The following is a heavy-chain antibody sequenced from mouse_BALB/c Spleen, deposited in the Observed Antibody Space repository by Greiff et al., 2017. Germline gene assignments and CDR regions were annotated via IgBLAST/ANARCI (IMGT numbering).Heavy chain of an antibody. D-gene: IGHD1-1*01. Sequence: EVQLVESGGGLVKPGGSLSLSCAASGFSFSDYYMYWVRQTPEKRLEWVATISDGGSYTYYPDSVKGRFTISRDNAKNNLYLQMSSLKSEDTAMYYCARGYYYGSSSAYAMDYWGQGTSVTVSS. V-gene: IGHV5-4*02. J-gene: IGHJ4*01. CDR2: ISDGGSYT. CDR3: ARGYYYGSSSAYAMDY. CDR1: GFSFSDYY.